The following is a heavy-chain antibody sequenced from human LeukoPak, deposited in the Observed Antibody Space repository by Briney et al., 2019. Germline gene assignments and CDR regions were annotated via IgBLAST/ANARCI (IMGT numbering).Heavy chain of an antibody. CDR3: ASYPRYSSTPPFDY. D-gene: IGHD2-2*01. V-gene: IGHV1-2*02. Sequence: ASVKVSCKASGYTFTGYYMHWVRQAPGQGLEWMGWINPNTGETNSAQKSQGRVTMTRDTTINTAYMELTRLTSDDTAVYYCASYPRYSSTPPFDYWGQGTLVTVS. CDR1: GYTFTGYY. J-gene: IGHJ4*02. CDR2: INPNTGET.